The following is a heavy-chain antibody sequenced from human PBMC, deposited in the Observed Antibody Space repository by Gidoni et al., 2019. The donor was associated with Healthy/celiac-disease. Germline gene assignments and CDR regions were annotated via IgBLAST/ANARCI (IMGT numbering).Heavy chain of an antibody. D-gene: IGHD3-9*01. J-gene: IGHJ4*02. V-gene: IGHV1-69*01. CDR3: ARELPTTYYDILTGYGFDY. CDR1: GGTFSSYA. CDR2: IIPIFGTA. Sequence: QVQLVQSGAEVKKPGSSVKVSCKASGGTFSSYAISWVRQAPGQGLEWMGGIIPIFGTANYAQKFQGRVTITADESTSTAYMELSSLRSEDTAVYYCARELPTTYYDILTGYGFDYWGQGTLVTVSS.